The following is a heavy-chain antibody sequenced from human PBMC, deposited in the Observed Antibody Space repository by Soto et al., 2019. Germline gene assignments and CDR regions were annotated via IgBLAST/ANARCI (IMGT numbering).Heavy chain of an antibody. CDR2: TDPSDSYT. CDR1: GYSFTSYW. V-gene: IGHV5-10-1*01. D-gene: IGHD3-10*01. Sequence: GESLKISCKGSGYSFTSYWISWVRQMPGKGLEWMGRTDPSDSYTNYSPSFQGHVTISADKSISTAYLQWSSLKASDTAMYYCARRLKVRGDYYYYYGMDVWGQGTTVTVSS. CDR3: ARRLKVRGDYYYYYGMDV. J-gene: IGHJ6*02.